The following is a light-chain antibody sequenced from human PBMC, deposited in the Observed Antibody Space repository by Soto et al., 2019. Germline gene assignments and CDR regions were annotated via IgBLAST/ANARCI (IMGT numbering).Light chain of an antibody. V-gene: IGKV1D-13*01. Sequence: AIQMTQSPSSLSASAGDSVTISCRASQAISSALAWYQQKPGKPPKLLIYDVSTLEGGVPSRFSGSGSGTDFTLSISSLQPEDFATYYCQQFHNYPLTFGGGTKVE. CDR2: DVS. CDR3: QQFHNYPLT. CDR1: QAISSA. J-gene: IGKJ4*01.